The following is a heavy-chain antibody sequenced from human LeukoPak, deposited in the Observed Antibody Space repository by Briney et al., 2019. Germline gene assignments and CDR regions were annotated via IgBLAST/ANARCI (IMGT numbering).Heavy chain of an antibody. CDR2: MNPKSGSA. D-gene: IGHD3-16*01. CDR3: AREGLGELTLDY. Sequence: ASVKVSCKASGYTFTSFDINWVRQATGQGLEWMGWMNPKSGSAGYAQNFQGRVTFTRDTSISTAYMELSSLRSEDTAVYYCAREGLGELTLDYWGQGTLVTVSS. CDR1: GYTFTSFD. J-gene: IGHJ4*02. V-gene: IGHV1-8*03.